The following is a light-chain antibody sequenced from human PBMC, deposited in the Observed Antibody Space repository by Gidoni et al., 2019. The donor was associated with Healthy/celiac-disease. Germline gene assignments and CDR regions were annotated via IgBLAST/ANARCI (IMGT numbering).Light chain of an antibody. Sequence: QSVLTQPPSASGTPGQRVTISCSGSSSNIGSNYGYWYQQLPGTAPKLLIYSNKQRPSGVPDRFSSSKSGTSASLAISGLRSEDEADYYCAAWDDSLSGVVFGGGTKLTVL. CDR2: SNK. CDR1: SSNIGSNY. J-gene: IGLJ2*01. V-gene: IGLV1-47*02. CDR3: AAWDDSLSGVV.